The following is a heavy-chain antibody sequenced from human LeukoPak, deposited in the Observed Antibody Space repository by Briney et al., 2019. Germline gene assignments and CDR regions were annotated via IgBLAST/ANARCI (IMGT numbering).Heavy chain of an antibody. J-gene: IGHJ6*02. D-gene: IGHD1-26*01. V-gene: IGHV3-23*01. CDR1: GFTFSSYA. Sequence: GGSLRLSCAASGFTFSSYAMSWVRQAPGRGLEWVSAISGSGGSTYYADSVQGRFTTSRDNSKNTLYLQMNNLRAEDTAVYFCAKTGGRPYYYYGMDVWGQGTTVTVSS. CDR2: ISGSGGST. CDR3: AKTGGRPYYYYGMDV.